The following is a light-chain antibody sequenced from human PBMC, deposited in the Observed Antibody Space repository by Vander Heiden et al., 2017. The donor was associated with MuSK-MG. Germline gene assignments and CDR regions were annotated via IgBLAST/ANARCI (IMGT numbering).Light chain of an antibody. Sequence: DIQLTQSPSFLSASVGDRVTITCRASQGISSYLAWYQQKPGKAPNLLIYAASTLQSGVPSRFSGSGYGTEFTLTISSLQPEDFAAYYCQQLNSYPLFTFGHGTRVDIK. CDR1: QGISSY. J-gene: IGKJ3*01. V-gene: IGKV1-9*01. CDR3: QQLNSYPLFT. CDR2: AAS.